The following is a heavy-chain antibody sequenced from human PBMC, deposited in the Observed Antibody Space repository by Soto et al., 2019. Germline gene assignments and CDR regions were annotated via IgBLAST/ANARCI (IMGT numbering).Heavy chain of an antibody. D-gene: IGHD3-22*01. CDR3: ARDPNARGSGSYAPPYFDS. J-gene: IGHJ4*02. CDR1: GYNFTTYA. V-gene: IGHV1-18*01. CDR2: ISTYNGNT. Sequence: ASVKVSCKAAGYNFTTYAISWVLQAPGQGLEWMGWISTYNGNTNYAQKLQGRVTMATDTSTSTAYMELRSLRSDDTAMYYCARDPNARGSGSYAPPYFDSWGQGTLVTVSS.